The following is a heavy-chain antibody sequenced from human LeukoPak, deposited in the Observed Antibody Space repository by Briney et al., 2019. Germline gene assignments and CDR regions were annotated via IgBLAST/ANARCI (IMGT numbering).Heavy chain of an antibody. D-gene: IGHD1-26*01. CDR3: ARGPDPGKVGAAIYYYYGMDV. CDR1: GGSISSSSYY. CDR2: INHSGST. V-gene: IGHV4-39*07. J-gene: IGHJ6*02. Sequence: PSETLSLTCTVSGGSISSSSYYWGWIHQPLGKGLEWIGEINHSGSTNYNPSLKSRVTISVDTSKNQFSLKLSSVTAADTAVYYCARGPDPGKVGAAIYYYYGMDVWGQGTTVTVSS.